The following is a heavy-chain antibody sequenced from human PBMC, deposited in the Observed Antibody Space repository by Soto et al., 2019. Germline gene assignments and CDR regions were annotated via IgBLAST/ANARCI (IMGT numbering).Heavy chain of an antibody. D-gene: IGHD5-12*01. CDR2: ISSNGGST. Sequence: PGGSLRLSCSASGFTFSSYAMHWVRQVPGKGLEYVSAISSNGGSTYYADSVKGRFTISRDNSKNTLYLQMSSLRAEDTAVYYCVKGSHGYNPSNYYGMDVWGQGTTVTVSS. CDR1: GFTFSSYA. V-gene: IGHV3-64D*08. CDR3: VKGSHGYNPSNYYGMDV. J-gene: IGHJ6*02.